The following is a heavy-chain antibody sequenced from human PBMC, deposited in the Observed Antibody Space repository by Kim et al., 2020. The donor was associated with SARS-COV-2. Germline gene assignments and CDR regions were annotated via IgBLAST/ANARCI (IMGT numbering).Heavy chain of an antibody. J-gene: IGHJ4*02. D-gene: IGHD2-21*02. Sequence: ASVKVSCKVSGYTLPTYGIGWVRQAPGQGLEWMAWISSYNGNTNIAQNFRDRVTLTTESSTRTTYMELRSLTSDDTPVYYCGAHIGDHGGKDDFDYWGQGTLVTVSS. V-gene: IGHV1-18*01. CDR2: ISSYNGNT. CDR1: GYTLPTYG. CDR3: GAHIGDHGGKDDFDY.